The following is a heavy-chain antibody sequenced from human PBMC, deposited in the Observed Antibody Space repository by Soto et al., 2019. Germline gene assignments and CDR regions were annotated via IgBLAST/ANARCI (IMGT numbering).Heavy chain of an antibody. J-gene: IGHJ6*02. Sequence: QVQLVQSGAEVKKPGASVKVSCKASGYTFTSYGISWVRPAPGQGLEWMGWISAYNGNTNYAQKLQGRVTMTTDTSTSTAYMELRSLRSDDTAVYYCATPSGIAAAGTEDYYYYYGMDVWGQGTTVTVSS. CDR2: ISAYNGNT. D-gene: IGHD6-13*01. V-gene: IGHV1-18*01. CDR1: GYTFTSYG. CDR3: ATPSGIAAAGTEDYYYYYGMDV.